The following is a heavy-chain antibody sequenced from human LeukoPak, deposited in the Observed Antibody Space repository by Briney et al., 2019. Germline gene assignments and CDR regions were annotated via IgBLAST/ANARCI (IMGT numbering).Heavy chain of an antibody. J-gene: IGHJ5*02. CDR1: GYTFTCYY. D-gene: IGHD2-2*01. Sequence: ASVKVSCKASGYTFTCYYMHWVRQAPGQGLEWMGWINPNSGGTNYAQQFQGRVTMTRDTSISTAYMELSRLRSDDTAVYYCARDGVGIVVVPAEDWFDPWGQGTLVTVSS. CDR3: ARDGVGIVVVPAEDWFDP. V-gene: IGHV1-2*02. CDR2: INPNSGGT.